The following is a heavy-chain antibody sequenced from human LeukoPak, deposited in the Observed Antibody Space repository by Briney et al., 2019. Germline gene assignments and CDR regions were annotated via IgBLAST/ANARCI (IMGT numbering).Heavy chain of an antibody. Sequence: SETLSLTCTVSGGSVSSGPYYWSWIRQPPGEGLEWIGWENNYNVSLKSRVIISVDRSKNQFSLTFISVTAADTAVYFCARETAERCRGSYFDYWGQGALVTVSS. CDR2: WEN. V-gene: IGHV4-61*01. J-gene: IGHJ4*02. CDR3: ARETAERCRGSYFDY. CDR1: GGSVSSGPYY. D-gene: IGHD2-8*01.